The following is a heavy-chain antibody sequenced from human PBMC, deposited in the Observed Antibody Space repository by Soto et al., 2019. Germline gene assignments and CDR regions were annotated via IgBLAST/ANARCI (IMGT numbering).Heavy chain of an antibody. J-gene: IGHJ6*02. CDR1: GGTFSSYT. Sequence: QVQLVQSGAEVKKPGSSVKVSCKASGGTFSSYTFNWVRQAPGQGLEWMGGIIPIFATANYAQKFQGRVTITADESTSTADMDLSRLSTEETASYYCARDVRVSGYYRSRPRLGMDVWGQGTTVTVSS. CDR3: ARDVRVSGYYRSRPRLGMDV. V-gene: IGHV1-69*01. CDR2: IIPIFATA. D-gene: IGHD3-3*01.